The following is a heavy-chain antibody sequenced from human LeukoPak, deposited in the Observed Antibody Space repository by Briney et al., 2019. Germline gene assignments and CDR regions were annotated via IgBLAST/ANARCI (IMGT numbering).Heavy chain of an antibody. D-gene: IGHD2-15*01. J-gene: IGHJ4*02. CDR1: GFSLTSYW. CDR3: VSGYCSGGNCYSG. V-gene: IGHV3-74*01. Sequence: GGSLRLSCAASGFSLTSYWMHWVRQAPGKGLVWVSRINSDGRTTSYADPVKGRFTISRDNAKNTVYLQMNSLRVEDTAVYYCVSGYCSGGNCYSGWGQGTLVTVSS. CDR2: INSDGRTT.